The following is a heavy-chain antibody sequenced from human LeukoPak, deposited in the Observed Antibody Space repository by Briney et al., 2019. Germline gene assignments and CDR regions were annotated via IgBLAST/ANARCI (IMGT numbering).Heavy chain of an antibody. CDR2: IYSTGST. V-gene: IGHV4-4*07. D-gene: IGHD3-3*01. CDR1: GGSVSGYY. J-gene: IGHJ6*03. CDR3: ARMSYDRTGEGRANLYYYYMAV. Sequence: SETLSLTCTVSGGSVSGYYCSWIRQPAGKGLEWIGRIYSTGSTDYNASLKSRVTMSVDTSKNQFSLKLSPVTAADTAVYYCARMSYDRTGEGRANLYYYYMAVWGKGTTVTVSS.